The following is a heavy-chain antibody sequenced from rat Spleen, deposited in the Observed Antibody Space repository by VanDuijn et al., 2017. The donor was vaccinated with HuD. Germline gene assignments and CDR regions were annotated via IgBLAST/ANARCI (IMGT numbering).Heavy chain of an antibody. V-gene: IGHV5S10*01. D-gene: IGHD4-3*01. CDR2: IIYDGGRT. CDR3: VRQDTSGYSNWFAY. CDR1: GFTFSDYY. J-gene: IGHJ3*01. Sequence: EVQLVESDGGLVQPGRSLKLSCAASGFTFSDYYMAWVRQAPRKGLEWVATIIYDGGRTYYRDSVKGRFTVSRENAKSTLYFLMDSLRSEDTATYYCVRQDTSGYSNWFAYWGQGTLVTVSS.